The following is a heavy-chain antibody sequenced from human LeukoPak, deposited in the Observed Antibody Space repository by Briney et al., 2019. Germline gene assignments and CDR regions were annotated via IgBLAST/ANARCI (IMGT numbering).Heavy chain of an antibody. J-gene: IGHJ4*02. CDR2: FSGGGDS. Sequence: GGSLRLSCAASGFTSGIYAVSWVRQAPGKGLEWVSAFSGGGDSFYADSVRGRFTISRDSSKRILYLQMNSVRAEDTAIYYCGKEVERHFDLKYWGQGTLVTVSS. CDR1: GFTSGIYA. CDR3: GKEVERHFDLKY. V-gene: IGHV3-23*01.